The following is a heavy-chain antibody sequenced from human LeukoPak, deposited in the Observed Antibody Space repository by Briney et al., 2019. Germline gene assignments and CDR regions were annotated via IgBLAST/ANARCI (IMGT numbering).Heavy chain of an antibody. Sequence: GASVKVSCKASGGTFSSYAISWVRQAPGQGLEWMGGINPIFGTANYAQKFQGRVTITTDESTSTAYMELSSLRSEDTAVYYCARDTVAVSTNYYYYYMDVWGKGTTVTVSS. D-gene: IGHD2-15*01. V-gene: IGHV1-69*05. CDR3: ARDTVAVSTNYYYYYMDV. J-gene: IGHJ6*03. CDR2: INPIFGTA. CDR1: GGTFSSYA.